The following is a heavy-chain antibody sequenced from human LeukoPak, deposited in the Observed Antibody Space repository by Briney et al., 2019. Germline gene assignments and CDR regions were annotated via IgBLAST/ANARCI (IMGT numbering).Heavy chain of an antibody. D-gene: IGHD6-19*01. CDR3: ARGLAVAGTGNWFDP. CDR1: GGTFSSYA. CDR2: IIPIFGTA. J-gene: IGHJ5*02. V-gene: IGHV1-69*13. Sequence: SVKVSCKASGGTFSSYAIGWVRQAPGQGLEWMGGIIPIFGTANYAQKFQGRVTITADESTSTAYMELSSLRSEDTAVYYCARGLAVAGTGNWFDPWGQGTLVTVSS.